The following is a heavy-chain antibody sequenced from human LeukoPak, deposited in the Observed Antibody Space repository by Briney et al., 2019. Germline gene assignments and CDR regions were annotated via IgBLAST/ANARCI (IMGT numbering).Heavy chain of an antibody. V-gene: IGHV4-4*07. Sequence: SETLSLTCTVSGGSINSYYWSWIRQPAGKGLEWIGRIYTSGSTNYNPSLKSRVTMSVDTSKNQFSLKLSSVTAADTAVYYCARETSHSARVGIDYWGQGTLVTVSS. CDR2: IYTSGST. CDR1: GGSINSYY. D-gene: IGHD2-2*01. CDR3: ARETSHSARVGIDY. J-gene: IGHJ4*02.